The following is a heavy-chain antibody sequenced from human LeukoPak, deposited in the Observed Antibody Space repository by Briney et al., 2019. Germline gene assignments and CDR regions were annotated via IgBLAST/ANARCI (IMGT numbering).Heavy chain of an antibody. Sequence: GRSLRLSCAASGFTFSSYAMHWVRQAPGKGLEWVSAISGSGGSTYYADSVKGRFTISRDNSKNTLYLQMNSLRAEDTAVYYCAKDHLDLWFGELFFDYWGQGTLVTVSS. J-gene: IGHJ4*02. CDR3: AKDHLDLWFGELFFDY. D-gene: IGHD3-10*01. CDR1: GFTFSSYA. V-gene: IGHV3-23*01. CDR2: ISGSGGST.